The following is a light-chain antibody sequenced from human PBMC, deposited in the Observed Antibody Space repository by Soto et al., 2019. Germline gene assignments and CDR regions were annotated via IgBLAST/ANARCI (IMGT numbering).Light chain of an antibody. J-gene: IGLJ1*01. CDR3: SSYTSSRTRV. V-gene: IGLV2-14*01. CDR1: SSDVGGYNY. CDR2: DVG. Sequence: QSVLTQPASVSGSPGQSITISCTGTSSDVGGYNYVSWYQQHPGKAPKLMIYDVGNRPSGVSNRFSGSKSGNTASLTISGLQAEDEADYYCSSYTSSRTRVFGTGTKLTVL.